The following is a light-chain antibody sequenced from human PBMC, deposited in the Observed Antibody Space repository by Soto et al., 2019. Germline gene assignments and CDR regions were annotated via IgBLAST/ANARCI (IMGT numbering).Light chain of an antibody. CDR1: QRVSSN. CDR3: QQYNNWPYT. Sequence: EIVMTQSPATVSVSPGERPTLSCRASQRVSSNLAWYQQKPGQAPRLLMYGASTRDTGIPARFSGSGSGTEFTLTISSLQSEDFGVYYCQQYNNWPYTFGQGTKLEIK. J-gene: IGKJ2*01. CDR2: GAS. V-gene: IGKV3-15*01.